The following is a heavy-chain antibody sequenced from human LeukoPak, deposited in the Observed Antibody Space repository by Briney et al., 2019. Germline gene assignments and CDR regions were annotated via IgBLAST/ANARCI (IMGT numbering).Heavy chain of an antibody. CDR3: ARDHGSMVRGVIGRSSDYYYHYYMDV. J-gene: IGHJ6*03. CDR2: ISRSSDYI. V-gene: IGHV3-21*01. Sequence: TGGSLRLSCAASGFTFSSYEMNWVRQAPGKGLEWVSSISRSSDYIYYADSVKGRFTISRDNAKNSLYLQMNSLRAEDTAVYYCARDHGSMVRGVIGRSSDYYYHYYMDVWGKGTTVTISS. CDR1: GFTFSSYE. D-gene: IGHD3-10*01.